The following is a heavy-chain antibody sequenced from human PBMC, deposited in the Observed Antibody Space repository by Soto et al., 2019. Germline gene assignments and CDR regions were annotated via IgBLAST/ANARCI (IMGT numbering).Heavy chain of an antibody. Sequence: QVPLVQSGAEVKKPGASVKVSCKASGYTFTSYGISWVRQAPGQGLEWMGWISAYNGNTNYAQKLQGRVTMTTDTSTSTAYMELRSLRSDDTAVYYCASRNYYDSSGYPDGMDVWGQGTTVTVSS. CDR1: GYTFTSYG. D-gene: IGHD3-22*01. CDR3: ASRNYYDSSGYPDGMDV. CDR2: ISAYNGNT. J-gene: IGHJ6*02. V-gene: IGHV1-18*01.